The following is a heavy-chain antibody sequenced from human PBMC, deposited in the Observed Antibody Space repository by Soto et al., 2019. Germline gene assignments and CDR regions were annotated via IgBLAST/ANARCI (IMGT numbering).Heavy chain of an antibody. CDR3: ARSADFWSGYYTNSDYGMDV. CDR2: IIPIFGTA. CDR1: GGAFRSNA. V-gene: IGHV1-69*13. Sequence: PAKLSWKASGGAFRSNAMSWARQATEQGLEWMGGIIPIFGTANYAQKFQGRVTITADESTSTAYMELSSPRSEDTAVYYCARSADFWSGYYTNSDYGMDVWGQGTTVTSP. D-gene: IGHD3-3*01. J-gene: IGHJ6*02.